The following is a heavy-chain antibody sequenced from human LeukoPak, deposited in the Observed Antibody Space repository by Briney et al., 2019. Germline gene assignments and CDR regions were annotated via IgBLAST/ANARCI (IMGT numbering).Heavy chain of an antibody. D-gene: IGHD6-19*01. V-gene: IGHV4-4*07. CDR3: ARPRSSSGWDGDFDY. Sequence: SETLSLTCTVSGGSISNYYWSWIPRPAGKGLEWIGRIYSSGSTNYNPSLKSRVTMSVDTSKNQFSLKLSSVTAADTAVYYCARPRSSSGWDGDFDYWGQGTLVTVSS. CDR1: GGSISNYY. CDR2: IYSSGST. J-gene: IGHJ4*02.